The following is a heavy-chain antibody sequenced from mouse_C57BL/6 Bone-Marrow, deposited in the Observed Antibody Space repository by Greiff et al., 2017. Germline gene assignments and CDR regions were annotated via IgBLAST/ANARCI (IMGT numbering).Heavy chain of an antibody. CDR3: ARPYYSIYWYFDV. CDR2: IYPGSGST. D-gene: IGHD2-5*01. V-gene: IGHV1-55*01. CDR1: GYTFTSYW. Sequence: QVQLQQSGAELVKPGASVKMSCKASGYTFTSYWITWVKQRHGQGLEWIGDIYPGSGSTNYNEKFKGKATLTVDKSSSTAYMQLSSMTSEDSAVYYCARPYYSIYWYFDVWVTGTTVTVSS. J-gene: IGHJ1*03.